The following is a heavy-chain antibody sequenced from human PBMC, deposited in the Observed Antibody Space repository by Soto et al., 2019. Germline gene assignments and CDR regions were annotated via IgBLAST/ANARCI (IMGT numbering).Heavy chain of an antibody. J-gene: IGHJ4*02. CDR1: GGSFSGYY. D-gene: IGHD6-19*01. CDR2: INHSGST. V-gene: IGHV4-34*01. Sequence: QVQLQQWGAGLLKPSETLSLTCAVYGGSFSGYYWSWIRQPPGKGLEWIGEINHSGSTNYNPSLKSRXXIXVXTSKNQFSLKLSSVTAADTAVYYCARAQWLVNYFDYWGQGTLVTVSS. CDR3: ARAQWLVNYFDY.